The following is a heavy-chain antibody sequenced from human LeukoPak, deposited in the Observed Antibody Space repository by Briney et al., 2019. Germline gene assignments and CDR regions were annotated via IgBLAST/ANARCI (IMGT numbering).Heavy chain of an antibody. CDR1: GGSISSYY. Sequence: SETLSLTCTVSGGSISSYYWSWIRQTPGKGLEWIGYIYYSGSTNYNPSLKSRVTISVDTSKNQFSLKLSSVTAADTAVYYCARHHSDSSGWYDAFDLWGQGTMVTVSS. V-gene: IGHV4-59*08. CDR3: ARHHSDSSGWYDAFDL. D-gene: IGHD6-19*01. CDR2: IYYSGST. J-gene: IGHJ3*01.